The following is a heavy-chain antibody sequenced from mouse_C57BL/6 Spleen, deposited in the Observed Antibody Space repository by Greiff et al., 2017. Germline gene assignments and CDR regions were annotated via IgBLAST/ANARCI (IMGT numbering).Heavy chain of an antibody. J-gene: IGHJ2*01. Sequence: VQLVESGAELVRPGASVTLSCKASGYTFTDYEMHWVKQTPVPGLEWIGAIDPETGGTAYNQKFKGKAILTADKSSSTAYMELRSLTSEDSAVYYCTRSGTDFDYWGQGTTLTVSS. CDR1: GYTFTDYE. D-gene: IGHD4-1*01. CDR2: IDPETGGT. V-gene: IGHV1-15*01. CDR3: TRSGTDFDY.